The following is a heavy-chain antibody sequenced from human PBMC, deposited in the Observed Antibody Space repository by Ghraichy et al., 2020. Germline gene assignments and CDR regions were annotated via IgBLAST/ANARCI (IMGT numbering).Heavy chain of an antibody. CDR1: GGSISSYY. CDR2: IYYSGST. J-gene: IGHJ4*02. D-gene: IGHD6-13*01. CDR3: ARGSSSWYIGLDY. V-gene: IGHV4-59*01. Sequence: SQTLSLTCTVSGGSISSYYWSWIRQPPGKGLEWIGYIYYSGSTNYNPSLKSRVTISVDTSKNQFSLKLSSVTAADTAVYYCARGSSSWYIGLDYWGQGTLVTVSS.